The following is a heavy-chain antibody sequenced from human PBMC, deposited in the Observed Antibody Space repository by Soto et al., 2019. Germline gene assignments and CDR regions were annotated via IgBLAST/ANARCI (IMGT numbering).Heavy chain of an antibody. Sequence: ASVKVSFRGAACTVTIYVIGGARQAPGQGLEWMGWISAHNGNTKYAQKIQGRVTMTTDTSTSTAYMELRSLRSDDTAVYYCARVAWPHFFDYWGQGTLVTVSS. CDR2: ISAHNGNT. CDR1: ACTVTIYV. V-gene: IGHV1-18*01. CDR3: ARVAWPHFFDY. J-gene: IGHJ4*02.